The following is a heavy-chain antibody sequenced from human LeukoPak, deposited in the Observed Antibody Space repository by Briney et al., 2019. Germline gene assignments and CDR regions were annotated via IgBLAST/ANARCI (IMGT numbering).Heavy chain of an antibody. J-gene: IGHJ4*02. Sequence: SETLSLTCAVYGGSFSGYYWSWIRQPPGKGLEWIGEINHSGSTNYNPSLKSRVTISVDTSKNQFSLKLSSATAADTAVYYCASSSWYSPNDYWGQGTLVTVSS. CDR3: ASSSWYSPNDY. CDR1: GGSFSGYY. V-gene: IGHV4-34*01. D-gene: IGHD6-13*01. CDR2: INHSGST.